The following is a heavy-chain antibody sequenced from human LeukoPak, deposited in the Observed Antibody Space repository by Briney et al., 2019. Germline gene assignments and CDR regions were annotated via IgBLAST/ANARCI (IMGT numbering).Heavy chain of an antibody. CDR2: IRYGGTIT. Sequence: GGSLRLSSAASGFTFNMYAMHWVRQSPGKGLEWVAFIRYGGTITYYADSVKGRFTISRDNSKNTLYVQMNSLRPEGTAVYFCARAPDSSGYFYELDYWGQGTLVTVSS. V-gene: IGHV3-30*02. J-gene: IGHJ4*02. CDR3: ARAPDSSGYFYELDY. CDR1: GFTFNMYA. D-gene: IGHD3-22*01.